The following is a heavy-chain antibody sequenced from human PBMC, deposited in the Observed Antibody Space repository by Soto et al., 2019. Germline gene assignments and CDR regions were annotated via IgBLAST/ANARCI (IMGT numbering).Heavy chain of an antibody. CDR3: ARDARPDIVVVPAAKDY. CDR1: VYTYTRYD. J-gene: IGHJ4*02. D-gene: IGHD2-2*01. CDR2: ISANSGNT. V-gene: IGHV1-18*01. Sequence: ASVTVSCKASVYTYTRYDINWVRQAKGQALEWMGWISANSGNTDYAQKFQGRVTMTTDTSTSTAYMELRSLRSDDTAVYYCARDARPDIVVVPAAKDYWGQGTLVTVSS.